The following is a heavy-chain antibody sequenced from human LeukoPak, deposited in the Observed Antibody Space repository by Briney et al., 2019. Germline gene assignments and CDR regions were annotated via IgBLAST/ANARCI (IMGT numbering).Heavy chain of an antibody. CDR2: VNTGGSGT. V-gene: IGHV3-74*01. Sequence: GGSLRLSCAASGFTFSDYWMHWVRQAPGEGLVWVSRVNTGGSGTRYADSVRGRFTISRDNAKSTLYLQMKSLRAEDTAVYYCARAYCTSSGCTLIDYWGQGTLVTVSS. D-gene: IGHD2-2*01. CDR1: GFTFSDYW. J-gene: IGHJ4*02. CDR3: ARAYCTSSGCTLIDY.